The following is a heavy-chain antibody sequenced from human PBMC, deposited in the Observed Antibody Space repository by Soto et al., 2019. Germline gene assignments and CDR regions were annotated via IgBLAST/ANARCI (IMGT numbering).Heavy chain of an antibody. CDR3: AMTGFDS. Sequence: GGSLRLSCAASGFTFKTHAMSWVLQAPWKGLEYLSTISADGVSTYYADSVKGRFTVSRDNSKNTVYLQMNDLRAEDTAVYYCAMTGFDSWGQGTLVTVSS. V-gene: IGHV3-23*01. CDR2: ISADGVST. J-gene: IGHJ5*01. CDR1: GFTFKTHA.